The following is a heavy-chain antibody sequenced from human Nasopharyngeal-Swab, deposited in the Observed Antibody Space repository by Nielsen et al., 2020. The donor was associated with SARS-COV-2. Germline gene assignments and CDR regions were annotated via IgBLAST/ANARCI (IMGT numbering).Heavy chain of an antibody. CDR2: ISWNSGSI. CDR1: GFTFDDYA. D-gene: IGHD3-10*01. J-gene: IGHJ4*02. Sequence: SLKISCAASGFTFDDYAMHWVRQAPGKGLEWVSGISWNSGSIGYADSVKGRFTISRDNAKNSLYLQMNSLRAEDTALYYCVAYGSGSYYTLWGQGTLVTVSS. CDR3: VAYGSGSYYTL. V-gene: IGHV3-9*01.